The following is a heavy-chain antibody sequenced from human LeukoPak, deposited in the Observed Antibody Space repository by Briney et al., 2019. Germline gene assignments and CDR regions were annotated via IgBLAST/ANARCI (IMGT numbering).Heavy chain of an antibody. CDR1: GFIFSSDD. CDR3: AKDSSRGYSSSWPSGAFDI. J-gene: IGHJ3*02. V-gene: IGHV3-30*02. CDR2: IQSNGRNK. D-gene: IGHD6-13*01. Sequence: GGSLRLSCAASGFIFSSDDMRWVRQAPGKGLEWVAGIQSNGRNKYYVDSVKGRFAISRDNSKSTLYLQVNSLRVEDTALYYCAKDSSRGYSSSWPSGAFDIWGQGTMVTVSS.